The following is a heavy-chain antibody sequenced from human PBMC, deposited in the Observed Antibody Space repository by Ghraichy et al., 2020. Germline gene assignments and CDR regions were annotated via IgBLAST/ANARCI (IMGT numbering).Heavy chain of an antibody. CDR1: GFTFSSYS. CDR3: ARDSGYDSSGYPTEHDAFAI. J-gene: IGHJ3*02. D-gene: IGHD3-22*01. V-gene: IGHV3-48*02. Sequence: GGSLRLSCAASGFTFSSYSMNWVRQAPGKGLEWVSYISSSSSTIYYADSVKGRFTISRDNAKNSLYLQMNSLRDEDTAVYYCARDSGYDSSGYPTEHDAFAIWGQGTMVTVSS. CDR2: ISSSSSTI.